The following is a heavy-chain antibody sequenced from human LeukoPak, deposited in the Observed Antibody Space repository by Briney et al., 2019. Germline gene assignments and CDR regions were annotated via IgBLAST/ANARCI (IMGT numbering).Heavy chain of an antibody. J-gene: IGHJ3*01. CDR2: INTNTGNP. D-gene: IGHD3-22*01. V-gene: IGHV7-4-1*02. CDR1: GYAFTSYA. CDR3: ARDMEPTYYYDSSGFLL. Sequence: ASVQVSCKASGYAFTSYAMNWVRQAPGQGLEWMGWINTNTGNPTYAQGFTGRFVFSLDTSVSTAYLQISSLKAEDTAVYYCARDMEPTYYYDSSGFLLWGQGTMVTVSS.